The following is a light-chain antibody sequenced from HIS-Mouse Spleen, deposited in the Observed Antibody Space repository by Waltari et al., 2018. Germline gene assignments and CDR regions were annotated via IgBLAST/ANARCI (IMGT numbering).Light chain of an antibody. CDR3: QQYNNWLRT. CDR1: QSVSSN. Sequence: EIVMTQSPATLSVSPGERATLSCRARQSVSSNLAWYQQKPGQAPRLPIYGASTRATGIPARFSGSGSGTEFTLTISGLQSEDFAVYYCQQYNNWLRTFGQGTKVEIK. CDR2: GAS. V-gene: IGKV3-15*01. J-gene: IGKJ1*01.